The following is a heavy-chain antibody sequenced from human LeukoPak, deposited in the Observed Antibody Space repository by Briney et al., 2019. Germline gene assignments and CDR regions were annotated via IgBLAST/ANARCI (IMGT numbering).Heavy chain of an antibody. V-gene: IGHV6-1*01. J-gene: IGHJ4*02. Sequence: SQTLSLTCAISGDSFSSNSAAWNWIRQSPSRGLEWLGRTYYRSKWYNDYAVSVKSRITINPDTSKKQFSLQLNSVTPEDTAVYYCARDKYDFWSGYYTGIDYWGQGTLVTVSS. CDR2: TYYRSKWYN. CDR3: ARDKYDFWSGYYTGIDY. D-gene: IGHD3-3*01. CDR1: GDSFSSNSAA.